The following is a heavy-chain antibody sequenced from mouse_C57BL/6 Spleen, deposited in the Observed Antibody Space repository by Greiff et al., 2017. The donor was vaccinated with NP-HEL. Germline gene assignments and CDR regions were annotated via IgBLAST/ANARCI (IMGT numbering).Heavy chain of an antibody. CDR2: IDPSDSYT. Sequence: VQLQQPGAELVMPGASVKLSCKASGYTFTSYWMHWVKQRPGQGLEWIGEIDPSDSYTNYNQKFKGKSTLTVDKSSSTAYMQLSSLTSEDSAVYCCATTVVRGYFDVWGTGTTVTVSS. V-gene: IGHV1-69*01. D-gene: IGHD1-1*01. J-gene: IGHJ1*03. CDR3: ATTVVRGYFDV. CDR1: GYTFTSYW.